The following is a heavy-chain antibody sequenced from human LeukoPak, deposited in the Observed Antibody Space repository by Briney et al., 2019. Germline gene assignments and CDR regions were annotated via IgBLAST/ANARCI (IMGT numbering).Heavy chain of an antibody. CDR1: GFTFDDYA. J-gene: IGHJ4*02. D-gene: IGHD3-22*01. Sequence: GRSLRLSCAASGFTFDDYAMHWVRQAPGKGLEWVSGISWNSGSIGYADSVKGRFTISRDNAKNSLYLQMNSLRAEGTALYYCAKGTYYYDSSGLFDYWGQGTLVTVSS. CDR2: ISWNSGSI. CDR3: AKGTYYYDSSGLFDY. V-gene: IGHV3-9*01.